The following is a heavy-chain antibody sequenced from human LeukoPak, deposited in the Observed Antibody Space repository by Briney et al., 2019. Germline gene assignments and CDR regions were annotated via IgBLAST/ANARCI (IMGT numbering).Heavy chain of an antibody. J-gene: IGHJ4*02. CDR3: AKDSERLRYFDWSFDY. CDR2: ISGSGGST. Sequence: PGGSLRLSCAASGFTLSSYAMHWVRQAPGKGLEWVSAISGSGGSTYYADSVKGRFTISRDNSKNTLYLQMNSLRAEDTAVYYCAKDSERLRYFDWSFDYWGQGTLVTVSS. V-gene: IGHV3-23*01. D-gene: IGHD3-9*01. CDR1: GFTLSSYA.